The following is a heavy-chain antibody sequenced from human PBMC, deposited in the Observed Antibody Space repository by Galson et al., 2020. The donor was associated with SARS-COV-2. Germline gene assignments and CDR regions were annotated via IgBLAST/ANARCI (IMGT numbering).Heavy chain of an antibody. V-gene: IGHV4-59*08. CDR1: GGSISRPY. Sequence: ETSETRSLTCIVSGGSISRPYWSWIRKFSGKGLEWIGYINYSGDTNYNPSLKSRVTISVDTSKNQFSLKLNSVTAADTAVYYCARQGLVGAFDTFDVWGQGTTVTVSA. CDR3: ARQGLVGAFDTFDV. J-gene: IGHJ3*01. D-gene: IGHD1-26*01. CDR2: INYSGDT.